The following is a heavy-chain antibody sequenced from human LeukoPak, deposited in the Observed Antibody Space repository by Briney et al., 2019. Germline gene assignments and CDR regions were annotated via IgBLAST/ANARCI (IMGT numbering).Heavy chain of an antibody. CDR1: GGTFSSYA. CDR3: AKESLYAIVLMVYANFDY. J-gene: IGHJ4*02. D-gene: IGHD2-8*01. V-gene: IGHV1-69*06. Sequence: GASVKVSCKASGGTFSSYAISWVRQAPGQGLEWMGGIIPIFGTANYAQKFQGRVTITADKSTSTAYMELSSLRSEDTAVYYCAKESLYAIVLMVYANFDYWGQGTLVTVSS. CDR2: IIPIFGTA.